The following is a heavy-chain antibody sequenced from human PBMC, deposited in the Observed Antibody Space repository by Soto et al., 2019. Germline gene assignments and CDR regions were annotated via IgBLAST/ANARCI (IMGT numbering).Heavy chain of an antibody. CDR3: ANALGELSPESYDY. V-gene: IGHV3-30*18. Sequence: QVQLVESGGGVVQPGRSLRLSWSASGVTFSNYAMHVVRQSPGKGLEWVAVISYDGSDKYYADSVKGRFTISRDNSKSTLNMQMNSLRADDTAGYYCANALGELSPESYDYWGQGTLITVSS. J-gene: IGHJ4*02. CDR2: ISYDGSDK. CDR1: GVTFSNYA. D-gene: IGHD3-16*02.